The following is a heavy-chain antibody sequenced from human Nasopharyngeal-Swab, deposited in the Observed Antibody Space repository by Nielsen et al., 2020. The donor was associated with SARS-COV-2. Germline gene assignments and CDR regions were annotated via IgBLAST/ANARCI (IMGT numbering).Heavy chain of an antibody. J-gene: IGHJ4*02. V-gene: IGHV3-11*06. D-gene: IGHD6-13*01. CDR3: ARDVYKQQLVPFDY. CDR2: ISSSSSYT. Sequence: GESLKISCAASGFTFSDYYMSWIRQAPGKGLEWVSYISSSSSYTNYADSVTGRFTISRDNANNSLYLQMNSLGAEDTAVYYCARDVYKQQLVPFDYWGQGTLVTVSS. CDR1: GFTFSDYY.